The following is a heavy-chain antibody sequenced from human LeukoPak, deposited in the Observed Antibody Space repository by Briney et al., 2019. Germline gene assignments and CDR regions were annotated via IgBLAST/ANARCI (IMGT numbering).Heavy chain of an antibody. CDR2: IYRGGDT. CDR1: GFTVSNYY. V-gene: IGHV3-66*01. J-gene: IGHJ4*02. Sequence: GGSLRLSCAASGFTVSNYYMSWLRQAPGKGLEWVSDIYRGGDTYSADSVKGRITISRDNSKNTLYLQMNNLRAEDTAVYYCATSPVTGMIYFDKWGEGTLVTVSS. CDR3: ATSPVTGMIYFDK. D-gene: IGHD6-19*01.